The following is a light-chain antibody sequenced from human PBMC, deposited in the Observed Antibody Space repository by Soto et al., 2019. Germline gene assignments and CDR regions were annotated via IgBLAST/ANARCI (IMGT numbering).Light chain of an antibody. CDR2: EVS. J-gene: IGLJ2*01. V-gene: IGLV2-8*01. Sequence: QSVLTQPASVSGSPGQSITISCTGTSSDIGGYKYVSWYQQHPGKAPKLMIYEVSKRPSGVPDRFSGSKSGSTASLTVSGLQAEDEADYYCSSYAGSNNVVFGGGTKLTVL. CDR1: SSDIGGYKY. CDR3: SSYAGSNNVV.